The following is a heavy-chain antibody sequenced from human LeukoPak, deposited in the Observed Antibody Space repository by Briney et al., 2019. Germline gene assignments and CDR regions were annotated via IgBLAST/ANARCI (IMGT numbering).Heavy chain of an antibody. CDR2: VSYDGNNN. CDR1: GFTFSNYG. J-gene: IGHJ4*02. D-gene: IGHD3-10*01. Sequence: GGSLRLSCAASGFTFSNYGMHWVRQAPGKGLEWVAVVSYDGNNNYYVDSVKGRFTISRDNSRNTLYLQMNSLRAEDTAVYFCAKESTGSGSYFDYWGQGTLVTVSS. V-gene: IGHV3-30*18. CDR3: AKESTGSGSYFDY.